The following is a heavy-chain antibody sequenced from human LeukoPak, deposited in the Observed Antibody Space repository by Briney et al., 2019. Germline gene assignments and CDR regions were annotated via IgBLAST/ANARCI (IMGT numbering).Heavy chain of an antibody. D-gene: IGHD1-26*01. CDR3: ARDLLVGATNGLDY. V-gene: IGHV4-4*07. J-gene: IGHJ4*02. CDR1: GGSISSYY. CDR2: IYTSGST. Sequence: SETLSLTCTVSGGSISSYYWSWIRQPAGKGLEWIGRIYTSGSTNYNPSLKSRVTMSVDTSKNQFSLKLSSVTAADTAVYYCARDLLVGATNGLDYWGQGTPVTVSS.